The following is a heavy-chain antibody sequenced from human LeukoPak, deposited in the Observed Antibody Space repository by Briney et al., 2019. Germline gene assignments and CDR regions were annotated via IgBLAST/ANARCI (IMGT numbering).Heavy chain of an antibody. J-gene: IGHJ4*02. Sequence: WASVKVSCKASGYTFTSYAMNWVRQAPGQGLEWMGWFNTNTGNPTYAQGFTGRFVFSLDISVTTAYLQISSLKAEDTAVYYCAREVAPGGFDYWGQGTLVTVTS. D-gene: IGHD4-23*01. CDR3: AREVAPGGFDY. CDR1: GYTFTSYA. CDR2: FNTNTGNP. V-gene: IGHV7-4-1*02.